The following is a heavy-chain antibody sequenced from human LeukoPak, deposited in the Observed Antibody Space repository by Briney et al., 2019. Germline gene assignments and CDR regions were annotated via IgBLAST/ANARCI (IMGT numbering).Heavy chain of an antibody. Sequence: GGSLRLSCAASGFTFSTYSMNWVRQAPGKGLEWVSSISSSSSYVYYADSLKGRFTISRDNAKNSLYLQMNSLRAEDTALYYCAKGYYDSSGYPTFDHWGQGTLVTVSP. J-gene: IGHJ4*02. CDR2: ISSSSSYV. CDR1: GFTFSTYS. V-gene: IGHV3-21*04. D-gene: IGHD3-22*01. CDR3: AKGYYDSSGYPTFDH.